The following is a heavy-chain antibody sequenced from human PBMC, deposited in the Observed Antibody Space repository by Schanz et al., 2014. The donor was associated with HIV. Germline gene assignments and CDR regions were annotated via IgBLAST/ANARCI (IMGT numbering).Heavy chain of an antibody. CDR2: ISYDGSNK. V-gene: IGHV3-30-3*01. CDR1: GFTFSNFW. D-gene: IGHD3-22*01. J-gene: IGHJ5*02. CDR3: TGGLYYDSGPFDP. Sequence: VQLLESGGGLVQPGGSLRLSCVASGFTFSNFWLSWVRQAPGRGLEWVAAISYDGSNKYYAASVKGRFTISRDNSKNTLYLQMTSLRVEDTAVYYCTGGLYYDSGPFDPWGQGTLVTVSS.